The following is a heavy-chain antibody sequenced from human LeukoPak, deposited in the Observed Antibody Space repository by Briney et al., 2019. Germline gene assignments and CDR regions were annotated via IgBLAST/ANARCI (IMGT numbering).Heavy chain of an antibody. CDR1: GGTFSSYA. CDR3: ARDQEGFDY. J-gene: IGHJ4*02. Sequence: GASVKVSCKASGGTFSSYAISWVRQAPGQALEWMGMIYPRDGSTSYAQKFQGRVTVTRDTSTSTVHMELSGLRSEDTAVYYCARDQEGFDYWGQGTLVTVSS. CDR2: IYPRDGST. V-gene: IGHV1-46*01.